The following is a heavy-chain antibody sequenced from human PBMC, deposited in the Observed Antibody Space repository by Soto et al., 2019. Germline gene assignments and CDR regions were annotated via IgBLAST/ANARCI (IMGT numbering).Heavy chain of an antibody. D-gene: IGHD3-9*01. V-gene: IGHV3-66*01. CDR1: GFTVSSNY. CDR2: IYSGCST. CDR3: ARDDYFDWLFNH. Sequence: GGSLRLSCAASGFTVSSNYMSWVRQAPGKGLEWVSFIYSGCSTYYADSVKGRFTISRDNSKNTLYLQMNSLRAEDTAVYYCARDDYFDWLFNHWGQGTLVTVSS. J-gene: IGHJ5*02.